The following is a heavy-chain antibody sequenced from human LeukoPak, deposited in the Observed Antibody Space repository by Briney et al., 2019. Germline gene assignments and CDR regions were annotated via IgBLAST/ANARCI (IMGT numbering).Heavy chain of an antibody. CDR1: GFTFSSYG. J-gene: IGHJ5*02. V-gene: IGHV3-23*01. CDR3: ARDKDWFGELLGGENWFDP. Sequence: GGSLRLSCGASGFTFSSYGMSWVRQAPGKGLEWVSGIRGSGDSTYYADSVKGRFTISRDNSKSTLYLQMNSLRAEDTAVYYCARDKDWFGELLGGENWFDPWGQGTLVTVSS. CDR2: IRGSGDST. D-gene: IGHD3-10*01.